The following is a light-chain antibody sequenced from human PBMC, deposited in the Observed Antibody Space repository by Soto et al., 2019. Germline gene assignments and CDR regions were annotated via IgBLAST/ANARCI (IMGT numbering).Light chain of an antibody. CDR3: QQYGSSPYT. CDR1: QSVSSD. CDR2: GAS. J-gene: IGKJ2*01. Sequence: ERVMTQSPATLSVSPGERATLSCRASQSVSSDLAWYQQKPGQAPRLLIYGASSRATGIPPRFSGSGSGTEFTLTISRLEPEDFAVYYCQQYGSSPYTFGQGTKVDIK. V-gene: IGKV3-15*01.